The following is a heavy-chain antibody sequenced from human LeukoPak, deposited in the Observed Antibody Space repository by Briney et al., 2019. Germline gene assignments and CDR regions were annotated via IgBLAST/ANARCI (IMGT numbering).Heavy chain of an antibody. V-gene: IGHV3-23*01. Sequence: PGGSLRLSCAASGFTFSSYSMNWVRQAPGKGLEWVSAISGSGGSTYYTDSVKGRSTISRDNSKNTLYLQMNSLRAEDTAVYYCAKDQERLGGNSGLFDYWGQGTLVTVSS. D-gene: IGHD4-23*01. CDR2: ISGSGGST. CDR1: GFTFSSYS. CDR3: AKDQERLGGNSGLFDY. J-gene: IGHJ4*02.